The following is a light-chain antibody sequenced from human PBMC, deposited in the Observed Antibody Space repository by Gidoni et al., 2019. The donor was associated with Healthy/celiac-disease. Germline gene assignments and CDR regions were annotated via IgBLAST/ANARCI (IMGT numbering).Light chain of an antibody. CDR1: QSVSSN. V-gene: IGKV3-15*01. CDR3: QQYNNWPSGT. Sequence: EIVMTQSPATLSVSPGERATRSCRASQSVSSNLAWYQQKPGQAPRLLIYGASTRATGIPARFSGSGSGTEFTLTISSLQSEDFAVYYCQQYNNWPSGTFGQGTKVEIK. CDR2: GAS. J-gene: IGKJ1*01.